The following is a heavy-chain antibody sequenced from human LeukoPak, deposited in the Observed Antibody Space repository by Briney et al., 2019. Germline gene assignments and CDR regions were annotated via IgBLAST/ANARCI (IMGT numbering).Heavy chain of an antibody. D-gene: IGHD2-2*01. Sequence: ASVKVSCKASGYTFTNYGITWVRQAPGQGLEWMGWINTNTGNPTCAQGFTGRFVFSLDTSVTTAYLQISSLKAEDTAVYYCARVDTSSWSRYDYWGQGSLVTVSS. CDR2: INTNTGNP. V-gene: IGHV7-4-1*02. J-gene: IGHJ4*02. CDR1: GYTFTNYG. CDR3: ARVDTSSWSRYDY.